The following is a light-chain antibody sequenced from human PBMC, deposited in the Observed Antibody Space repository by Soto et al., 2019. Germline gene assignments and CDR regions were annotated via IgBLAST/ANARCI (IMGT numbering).Light chain of an antibody. CDR2: GNS. J-gene: IGLJ1*01. CDR1: SSNIGAGYD. CDR3: QSYDSSLSRV. Sequence: QSMLTQPPSVSGAPGQRVTISCTGSSSNIGAGYDVHWYQQLPGTAPKLLIYGNSNRPSGVPDRFSGSKSGTSASLAITGLQAEDEADYYCQSYDSSLSRVSGTGTKVTVL. V-gene: IGLV1-40*01.